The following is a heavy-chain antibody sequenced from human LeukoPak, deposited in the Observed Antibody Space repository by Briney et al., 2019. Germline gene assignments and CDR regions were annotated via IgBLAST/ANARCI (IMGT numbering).Heavy chain of an antibody. J-gene: IGHJ4*02. Sequence: PGGSLRLSCAASGFTFSSYAMHWVRQAPGKGLEWVAVISYDGSNKYYADSVKGRFTISRDNSKNTLYLQMNSLRAEDTAVYYCARDTSEVTPYYFDYWGQGTLVTVSS. CDR3: ARDTSEVTPYYFDY. V-gene: IGHV3-30-3*01. CDR1: GFTFSSYA. D-gene: IGHD4-23*01. CDR2: ISYDGSNK.